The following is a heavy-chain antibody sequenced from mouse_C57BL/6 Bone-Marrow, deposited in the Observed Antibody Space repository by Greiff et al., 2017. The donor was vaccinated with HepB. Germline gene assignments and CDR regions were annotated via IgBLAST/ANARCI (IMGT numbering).Heavy chain of an antibody. J-gene: IGHJ3*01. CDR1: GYTFTSYW. V-gene: IGHV1-74*01. CDR3: AILRYYGSSYGGFAY. Sequence: VQLQQPGAELVKPGASVKVSCKASGYTFTSYWMHWVKQRPGQGLEWIGRIHPSDSDNNYNQKFKGKATLTVDKSSSTAYMQLSSLTSEDSAVYYGAILRYYGSSYGGFAYWGQGTLVTVSA. D-gene: IGHD1-1*01. CDR2: IHPSDSDN.